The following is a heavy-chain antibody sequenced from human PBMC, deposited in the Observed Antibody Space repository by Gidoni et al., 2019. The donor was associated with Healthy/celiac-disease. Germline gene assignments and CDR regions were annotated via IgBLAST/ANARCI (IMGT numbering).Heavy chain of an antibody. J-gene: IGHJ5*02. CDR2: ISSSSSYI. Sequence: EVQLVESGGGLVKPGGSLRLSCAASGLTLSSYSMNWVRQAPGKGLEWVSSISSSSSYIYYADSVKGRFTISRDNAKNSLYLQMNSLRAEDTAVYYCARGSITIFGVVPVNWFDPWGQGTLVTVSS. D-gene: IGHD3-3*01. CDR3: ARGSITIFGVVPVNWFDP. CDR1: GLTLSSYS. V-gene: IGHV3-21*01.